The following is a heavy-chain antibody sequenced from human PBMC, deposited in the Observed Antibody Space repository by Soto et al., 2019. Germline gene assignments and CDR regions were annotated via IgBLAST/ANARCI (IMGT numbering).Heavy chain of an antibody. D-gene: IGHD6-19*01. CDR3: AMRSAPSSYYFYDGMDD. J-gene: IGHJ6*02. Sequence: EEQLLEAGGGLVQPGGSLRLSCAASGFTFSGYVMNWVRQAPGKGLEWVSAISTTGGTTYYADSVKGRFTVSRDNSLNTLYLQINSLRAEDTAVQYCAMRSAPSSYYFYDGMDDWGQGTTVTVSS. CDR2: ISTTGGTT. CDR1: GFTFSGYV. V-gene: IGHV3-23*01.